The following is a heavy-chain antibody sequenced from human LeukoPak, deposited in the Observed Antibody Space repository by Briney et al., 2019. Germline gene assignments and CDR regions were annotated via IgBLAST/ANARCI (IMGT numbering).Heavy chain of an antibody. CDR3: ERDYGRHYYDSSGYKV. Sequence: ASVKVSFKASGYTFTSYGISWVRQAPGQGLEWMGWISAYNGNTNYAQKLKGRVTMTTDTSTSTAYMELRSLRSDDPAVYYCERDYGRHYYDSSGYKVWGQGTLVTVSS. CDR2: ISAYNGNT. V-gene: IGHV1-18*01. D-gene: IGHD3-22*01. J-gene: IGHJ4*02. CDR1: GYTFTSYG.